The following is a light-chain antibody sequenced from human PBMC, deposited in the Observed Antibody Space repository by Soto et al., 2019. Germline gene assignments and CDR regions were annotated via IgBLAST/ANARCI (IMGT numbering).Light chain of an antibody. V-gene: IGKV1-9*01. Sequence: IQLTQSPSSLSASVGDRVTITCRASQGISSYLAWYQQKPGKAPKLLIYAASTLQSGVPSRFSGSGSGTDFTLTISSLQPEDFATYYCQQSYSTLLVTFGGGTKVDIK. J-gene: IGKJ4*01. CDR1: QGISSY. CDR3: QQSYSTLLVT. CDR2: AAS.